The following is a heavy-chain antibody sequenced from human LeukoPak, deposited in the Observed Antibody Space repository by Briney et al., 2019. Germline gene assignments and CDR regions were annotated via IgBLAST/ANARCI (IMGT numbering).Heavy chain of an antibody. CDR2: IWYDGSKK. D-gene: IGHD3-10*01. Sequence: GGTLRLSCAVSGFTFSNYAMHWVRQAPGKGLEWVADIWYDGSKKYYADSVKGRFTISGDNSNHTLYLQMNSLRAEDTAVYYCARDLSYGSVSGGEGTLVIVSS. V-gene: IGHV3-33*08. J-gene: IGHJ4*02. CDR1: GFTFSNYA. CDR3: ARDLSYGSVS.